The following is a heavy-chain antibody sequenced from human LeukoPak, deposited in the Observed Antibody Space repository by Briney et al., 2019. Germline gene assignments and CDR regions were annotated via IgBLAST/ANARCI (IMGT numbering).Heavy chain of an antibody. CDR2: INHSGTT. Sequence: SETLSLTCAVYGGSFSGYYWSWIRQPPGKGLERIGEINHSGTTNYNPSLKSRVTISVDTSKNQFSLKLSPVTAADTAVYYCARSYSGYDAVDYWGQGTLVTVSS. D-gene: IGHD5-12*01. V-gene: IGHV4-34*01. J-gene: IGHJ4*02. CDR1: GGSFSGYY. CDR3: ARSYSGYDAVDY.